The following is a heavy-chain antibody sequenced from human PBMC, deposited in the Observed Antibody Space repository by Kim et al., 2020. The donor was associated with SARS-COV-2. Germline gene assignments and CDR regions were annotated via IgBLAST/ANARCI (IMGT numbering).Heavy chain of an antibody. CDR1: GFTFSSYV. CDR2: ISTNGGST. D-gene: IGHD6-19*01. J-gene: IGHJ4*02. V-gene: IGHV3-64D*06. CDR3: VKERTSGWYDFDY. Sequence: GGSLRLSCSASGFTFSSYVMHWVRQAPGKGLEYVSGISTNGGSTYYADSVKDRFIISRDNSRNMLNLQMSSLRSEDTAVYYCVKERTSGWYDFDYWGQGTLVTVSS.